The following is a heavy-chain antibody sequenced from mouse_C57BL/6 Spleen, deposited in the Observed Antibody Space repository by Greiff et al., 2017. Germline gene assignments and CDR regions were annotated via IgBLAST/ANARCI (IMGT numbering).Heavy chain of an antibody. D-gene: IGHD1-1*01. V-gene: IGHV14-1*01. Sequence: EVQLQQSGAELVRPGASVKLSCTASGFNIKDYYMHWVKQRPEQGLEWIGRIDPEDGDTEYAPKFQGKATMTADTSSNTAYLQLSILTSEDTAVYYCTITTVVARYFDVWGTGTTVTVSS. CDR1: GFNIKDYY. J-gene: IGHJ1*03. CDR2: IDPEDGDT. CDR3: TITTVVARYFDV.